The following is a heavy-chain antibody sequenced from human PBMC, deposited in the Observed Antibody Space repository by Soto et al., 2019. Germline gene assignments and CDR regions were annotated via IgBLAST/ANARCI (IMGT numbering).Heavy chain of an antibody. V-gene: IGHV1-8*01. CDR1: GYTFTSYD. Sequence: QVQLVQSGAEVKKPGASVKVSCKASGYTFTSYDINWVRQATGQGLEWMGWMNPNSGNTGHAQKVQGGVTMTRNTSIRTTYMHLRSLRSEVTAVYYSAREGVRGMDVWGQGTTVTVSS. J-gene: IGHJ6*02. CDR3: AREGVRGMDV. D-gene: IGHD3-16*01. CDR2: MNPNSGNT.